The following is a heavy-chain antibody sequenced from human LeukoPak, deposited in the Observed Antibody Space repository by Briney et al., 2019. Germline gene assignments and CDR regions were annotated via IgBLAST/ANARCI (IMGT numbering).Heavy chain of an antibody. Sequence: GRSLRLSCAASGFTFDDYAMHWVRQAPGKGLEWVSGISWNSGSIGYADSVKGRFTISRDNAKNSLYLQMNSPRAEDTALYYCAKDSGYYYDSSGYYPDWGQGTLVTVSS. CDR3: AKDSGYYYDSSGYYPD. CDR2: ISWNSGSI. CDR1: GFTFDDYA. J-gene: IGHJ4*02. V-gene: IGHV3-9*01. D-gene: IGHD3-22*01.